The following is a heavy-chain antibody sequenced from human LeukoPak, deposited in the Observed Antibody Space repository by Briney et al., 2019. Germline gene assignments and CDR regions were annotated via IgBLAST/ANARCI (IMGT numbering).Heavy chain of an antibody. CDR2: ISSSSSYI. Sequence: PGGSLRLSCAASGFTLSSYSMNWVRQAPGKGLEWVSSISSSSSYIYYADSLKGRFTISRDNAKNSLYLEMNSLRAEDTAVYYCARTIFGVAAYFDYWGQGTLVTVSS. D-gene: IGHD3-3*01. V-gene: IGHV3-21*01. CDR1: GFTLSSYS. CDR3: ARTIFGVAAYFDY. J-gene: IGHJ4*02.